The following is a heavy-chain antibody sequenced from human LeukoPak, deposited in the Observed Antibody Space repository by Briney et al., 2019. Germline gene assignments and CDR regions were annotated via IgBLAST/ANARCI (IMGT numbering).Heavy chain of an antibody. CDR3: AREGSSSWYSARYYYGMDV. D-gene: IGHD6-13*01. V-gene: IGHV1-8*01. Sequence: ASVKVSCKASGYTFTSYDINWVRQATGQGLEWMGWMNPNSGNTGYAQKFQGRVTMTRNTSISTAYMELSSLRSEGTAVYYCAREGSSSWYSARYYYGMDVWGQGTTVTVSS. J-gene: IGHJ6*02. CDR2: MNPNSGNT. CDR1: GYTFTSYD.